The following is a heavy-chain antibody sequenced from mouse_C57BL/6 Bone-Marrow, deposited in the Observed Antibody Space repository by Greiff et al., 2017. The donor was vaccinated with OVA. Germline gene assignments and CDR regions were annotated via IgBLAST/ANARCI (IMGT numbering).Heavy chain of an antibody. Sequence: DVKLVESGPGMVKPSQSLSLTCTVTGYSITSGYDWHWIRHFPGNKLEWMGYISYSGSTNYNPSLKSRISITHDTSKNHFFLKLNSVTTEDTATYYCARGAITTVVSNWYFDVWGTGTTVTVSS. D-gene: IGHD1-1*01. CDR3: ARGAITTVVSNWYFDV. CDR2: ISYSGST. V-gene: IGHV3-1*01. CDR1: GYSITSGYD. J-gene: IGHJ1*03.